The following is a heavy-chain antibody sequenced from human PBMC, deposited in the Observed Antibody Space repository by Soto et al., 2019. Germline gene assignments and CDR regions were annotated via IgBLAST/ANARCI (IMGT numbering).Heavy chain of an antibody. Sequence: EVQLLESGGGLVQPGGSLRLSCAASGFTFSSYVMSWVRQAPGKGLEWVSTITSGGTTYYAESLKGQLTISRDNSKNTLYLEMNSLRAEDTAVYYCAKRSVVGEPYFDNWGQGTLVTVSS. V-gene: IGHV3-23*01. CDR2: ITSGGTT. J-gene: IGHJ4*02. D-gene: IGHD1-26*01. CDR1: GFTFSSYV. CDR3: AKRSVVGEPYFDN.